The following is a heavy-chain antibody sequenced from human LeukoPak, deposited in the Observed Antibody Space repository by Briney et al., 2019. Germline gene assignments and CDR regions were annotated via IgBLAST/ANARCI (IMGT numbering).Heavy chain of an antibody. D-gene: IGHD5-18*01. V-gene: IGHV4-39*07. CDR1: GGSISSSSYY. J-gene: IGHJ4*02. CDR2: IYYSGST. CDR3: ARGYSYGYAVGFDY. Sequence: SETLSLTCTVSGGSISSSSYYWGWIRQPPGKGLEWIGSIYYSGSTYYNPSLKSRVTISVDTSKNQFSLKLSSVTAADTAVYYCARGYSYGYAVGFDYWGQGTLVTVSS.